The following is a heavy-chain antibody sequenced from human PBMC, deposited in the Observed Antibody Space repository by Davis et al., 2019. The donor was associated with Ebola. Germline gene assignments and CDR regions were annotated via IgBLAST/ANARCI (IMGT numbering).Heavy chain of an antibody. CDR1: GGSVSSGSYY. D-gene: IGHD3-3*01. CDR2: IYYSGST. V-gene: IGHV4-61*01. Sequence: MPSETLSLTCTVSGGSVSSGSYYWSWIRQPPGKGLEWIGYIYYSGSTNYNPSLKSRVTISVDTSKNQFSLKLSSVTAADTAVYYCARDAYYDFWSGYYTDYYYGMDVWGQGTTVTVSS. J-gene: IGHJ6*02. CDR3: ARDAYYDFWSGYYTDYYYGMDV.